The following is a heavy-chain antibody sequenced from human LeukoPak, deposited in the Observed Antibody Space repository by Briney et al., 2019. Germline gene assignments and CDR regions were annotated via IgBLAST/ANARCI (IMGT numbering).Heavy chain of an antibody. CDR2: MRYDGVNE. D-gene: IGHD5-12*01. Sequence: GGSLRLSCAASGFIFSTHCMHWVRQAPGKGLEWVSVMRYDGVNEYYPDSVKGRFHISRDNSKNTLYLQMNSLRVEDTAVYYCAKDIATKGWLRPDPSFDYWGQGTLVTVSS. J-gene: IGHJ4*02. CDR3: AKDIATKGWLRPDPSFDY. CDR1: GFIFSTHC. V-gene: IGHV3-30*02.